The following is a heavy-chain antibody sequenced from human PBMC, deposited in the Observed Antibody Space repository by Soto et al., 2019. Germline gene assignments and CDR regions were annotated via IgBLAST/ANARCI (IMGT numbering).Heavy chain of an antibody. CDR1: GFTFSSCG. D-gene: IGHD6-6*01. V-gene: IGHV3-30*18. CDR2: ISYDGSNK. J-gene: IGHJ6*02. Sequence: GGSLRLSCAASGFTFSSCGMHWVRQAPGEGLEWVAVISYDGSNKYYADSVKGRFTISRDNSKNTLFLQMNSLRGEDTAVYYCAKESYSSWSYYYCMDVWGQGTTVTVSS. CDR3: AKESYSSWSYYYCMDV.